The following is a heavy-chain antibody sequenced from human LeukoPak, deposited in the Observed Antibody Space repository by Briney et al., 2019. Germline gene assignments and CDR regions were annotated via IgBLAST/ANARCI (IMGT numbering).Heavy chain of an antibody. CDR2: ISGSGGST. CDR3: AKDVTRTQYYFDY. V-gene: IGHV3-23*01. Sequence: GGSLRLTCAASGFTFSSYAMSWVRQAPGKGLEWVSAISGSGGSTYYADSVKGRFTISRDNSKNTLYLQMYSLRAEDTAVYYCAKDVTRTQYYFDYWGQGTLVTVSS. D-gene: IGHD1-1*01. CDR1: GFTFSSYA. J-gene: IGHJ4*02.